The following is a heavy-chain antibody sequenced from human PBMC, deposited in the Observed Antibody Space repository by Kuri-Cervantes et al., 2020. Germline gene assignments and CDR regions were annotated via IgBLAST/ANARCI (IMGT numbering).Heavy chain of an antibody. J-gene: IGHJ3*02. Sequence: GGSFKISCEASGFTFNNACMSWVRQTPGKGLEWVGRIKRQIDGGTTDYTAPVKGRFTISRDDSKNMVYLQLNSLKTEDTGVYHCTTDPLSGFGELTIWGQGTMVTVSS. D-gene: IGHD3-10*01. CDR3: TTDPLSGFGELTI. CDR2: IKRQIDGGTT. CDR1: GFTFNNAC. V-gene: IGHV3-15*01.